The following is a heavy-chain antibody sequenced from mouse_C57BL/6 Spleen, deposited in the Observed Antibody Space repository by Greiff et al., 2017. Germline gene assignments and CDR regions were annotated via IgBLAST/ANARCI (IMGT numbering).Heavy chain of an antibody. V-gene: IGHV2-2*01. CDR1: GFSLTSYG. Sequence: QVQLQQSGPGLVQPSQSLSITCTVSGFSLTSYGVHWVRQTPGKGLEWLGVLWSGGSTDYNAAFISRLSISKDNSKSHIFFKMNSLQADDTAIYYLSSIYYYVSRGAMDYWGQVTSVTVSS. D-gene: IGHD1-1*01. CDR2: LWSGGST. CDR3: SSIYYYVSRGAMDY. J-gene: IGHJ4*01.